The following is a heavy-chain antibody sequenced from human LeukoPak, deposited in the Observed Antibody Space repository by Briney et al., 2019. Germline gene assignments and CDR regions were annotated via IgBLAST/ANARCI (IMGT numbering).Heavy chain of an antibody. D-gene: IGHD3-10*02. CDR1: GFTFSSYG. J-gene: IGHJ6*04. CDR2: ISYDGSNR. V-gene: IGHV3-30*18. CDR3: AELGITMIGGV. Sequence: GGSLRLSCAASGFTFSSYGMHWVRQAPGKGLEWVAVISYDGSNRYYADSVKGRFTISRDTSKNTLYLQMNSLRAEDTAVYYCAELGITMIGGVWGKGTTVTISS.